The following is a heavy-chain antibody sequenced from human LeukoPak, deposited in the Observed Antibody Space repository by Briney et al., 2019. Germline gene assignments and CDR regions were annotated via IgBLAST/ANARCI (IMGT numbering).Heavy chain of an antibody. Sequence: SETLSLTCSVSGGSISSYHWSWIRQPPGKGLECIGYIYYSGSTHYNPSLKSRVTISVDTSKNQFSLKVNSVTAADTAVYYCARGYSNNWYLGNWGQGTLVAVSS. J-gene: IGHJ4*02. CDR1: GGSISSYH. CDR2: IYYSGST. V-gene: IGHV4-59*08. D-gene: IGHD1-20*01. CDR3: ARGYSNNWYLGN.